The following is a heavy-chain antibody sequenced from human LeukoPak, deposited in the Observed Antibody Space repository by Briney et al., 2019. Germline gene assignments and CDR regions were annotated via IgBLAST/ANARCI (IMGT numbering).Heavy chain of an antibody. CDR2: IYYSGST. V-gene: IGHV4-59*01. CDR3: ARFKSGGAAADY. Sequence: SETLSLTCTVSGGSIGSYYWSWIRQPPGKGLEWIGYIYYSGSTNYNPSLKSRVTISVDTSKNQFSLKLSSVTAADTAVYYCARFKSGGAAADYWGQGTLVTVSS. CDR1: GGSIGSYY. D-gene: IGHD6-13*01. J-gene: IGHJ4*02.